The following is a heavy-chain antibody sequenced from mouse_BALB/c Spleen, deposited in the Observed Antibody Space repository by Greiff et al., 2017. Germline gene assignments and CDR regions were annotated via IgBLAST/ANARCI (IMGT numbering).Heavy chain of an antibody. Sequence: VQLKESGGGLVQPGGSRKLSCAASGFTFSSFGMHWVRQAPEKGLEWVAYISSGSSTIYYADTVKGRFTISRDNPKNTLFLQMTSLRSEDTAMYYCARSRDYHESAMDYWGQGTSVTVSS. CDR2: ISSGSSTI. D-gene: IGHD1-1*01. J-gene: IGHJ4*01. CDR3: ARSRDYHESAMDY. CDR1: GFTFSSFG. V-gene: IGHV5-17*02.